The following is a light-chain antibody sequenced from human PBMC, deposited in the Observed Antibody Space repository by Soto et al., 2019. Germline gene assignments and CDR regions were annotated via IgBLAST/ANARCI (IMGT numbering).Light chain of an antibody. CDR2: DAS. Sequence: DIQMTQSPSSLSASVGDRVTITCQASQDIYNYLTWYQQKPGKTPELLIYDASTLETGVPSRFSGSGYGTDFTFTISSLQPEDIATYFCQQYHNLPPTFGQGTKLEIK. V-gene: IGKV1-33*01. J-gene: IGKJ2*01. CDR1: QDIYNY. CDR3: QQYHNLPPT.